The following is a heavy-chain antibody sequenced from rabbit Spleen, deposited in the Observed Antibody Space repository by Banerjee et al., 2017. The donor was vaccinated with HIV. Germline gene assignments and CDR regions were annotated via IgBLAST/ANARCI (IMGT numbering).Heavy chain of an antibody. CDR3: ARDAGRGPYIDGDFDL. CDR2: LYTGNGKT. Sequence: QEQLVESGGGLVQPGASLTLTCTASGFSFSSGYDMCWVRQAPGKGLEWIACLYTGNGKTYYANWARGRFTISKISSTTVTLQMTSLPVADTATFFCARDAGRGPYIDGDFDLWGPGTLVTVS. CDR1: GFSFSSGYD. D-gene: IGHD8-1*01. J-gene: IGHJ4*01. V-gene: IGHV1S45*01.